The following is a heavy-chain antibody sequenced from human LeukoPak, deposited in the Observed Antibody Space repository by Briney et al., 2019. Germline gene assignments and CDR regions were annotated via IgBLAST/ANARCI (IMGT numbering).Heavy chain of an antibody. J-gene: IGHJ4*02. CDR2: MNSNSGNT. CDR3: ARGASRSFDY. CDR1: GYSFTSYD. D-gene: IGHD2-15*01. V-gene: IGHV1-8*01. Sequence: ASVKVSCKASGYSFTSYDINWVRQAPGQGLEWMGWMNSNSGNTGYAQKFQGRLTITRITSISTAYMELSSLRSEDTAVYYCARGASRSFDYWGQGTLVTVSS.